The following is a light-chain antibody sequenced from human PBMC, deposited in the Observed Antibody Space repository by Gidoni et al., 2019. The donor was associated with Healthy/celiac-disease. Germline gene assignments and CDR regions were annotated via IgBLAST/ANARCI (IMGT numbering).Light chain of an antibody. CDR3: QQRSNWPPALT. Sequence: EIVLTQSPATLSLSPGERATLSCRASQSVSSSLAWYQQKPGQAPRLLLYDASNRATGIPARFSGSGSGTDFTLTISSLETEDFAVYYCQQRSNWPPALTFGGGTKVEIK. J-gene: IGKJ4*01. CDR1: QSVSSS. CDR2: DAS. V-gene: IGKV3-11*01.